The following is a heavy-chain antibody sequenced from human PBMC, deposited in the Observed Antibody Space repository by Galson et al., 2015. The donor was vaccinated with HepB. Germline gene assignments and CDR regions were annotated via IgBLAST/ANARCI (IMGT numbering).Heavy chain of an antibody. CDR3: AKEGWGTMVRGVIITDNYYYYYGMDV. J-gene: IGHJ6*02. D-gene: IGHD3-10*01. CDR2: ISGSGGST. CDR1: GFTFSSYA. V-gene: IGHV3-23*01. Sequence: SLRLSCAASGFTFSSYAMSWVRQAPGKGLEWVSAISGSGGSTYYADSVRGRFTISRDNSKNTLYLQMNSLRAEDTAVYYCAKEGWGTMVRGVIITDNYYYYYGMDVWGQATTVTVSS.